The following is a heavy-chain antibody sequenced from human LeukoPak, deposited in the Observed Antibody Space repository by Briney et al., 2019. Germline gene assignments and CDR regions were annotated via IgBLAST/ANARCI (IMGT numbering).Heavy chain of an antibody. V-gene: IGHV3-74*01. CDR3: ARGRYTYEY. D-gene: IGHD1-1*01. J-gene: IGHJ4*02. Sequence: GGSLRLSCAASGFIFSRYWMHWVRQAPGKGLVWVSRISSDGNNTSYADSVKGRFTISRDNAKNTLYLQMNSLRVEDTAMYYCARGRYTYEYWGQGTLVTVSS. CDR2: ISSDGNNT. CDR1: GFIFSRYW.